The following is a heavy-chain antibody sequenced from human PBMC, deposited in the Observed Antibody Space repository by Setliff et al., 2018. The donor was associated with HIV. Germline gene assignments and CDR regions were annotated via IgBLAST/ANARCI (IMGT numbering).Heavy chain of an antibody. J-gene: IGHJ6*03. CDR2: IKYDGSEK. CDR3: ARVSCSSWYSIPRYYYYSMDV. V-gene: IGHV3-7*01. CDR1: GFTFSSYW. Sequence: GGSLRLSCAASGFTFSSYWMSWVRQAPGKGLEWVANIKYDGSEKYYVGSVKGRFTISRDNAKNSLYLQMNSLRAEDTAVYYCARVSCSSWYSIPRYYYYSMDVWGNGTTVTVSS. D-gene: IGHD6-13*01.